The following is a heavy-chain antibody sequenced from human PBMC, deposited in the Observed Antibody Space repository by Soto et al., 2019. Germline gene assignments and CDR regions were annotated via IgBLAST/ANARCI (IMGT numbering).Heavy chain of an antibody. J-gene: IGHJ4*02. V-gene: IGHV1-18*01. CDR2: ISAYNGDT. D-gene: IGHD6-6*01. CDR1: GYTFASYG. CDR3: ARDRGSSSLVCPGY. Sequence: QVQLVQSGAEVKKPGASVKVSCKASGYTFASYGMSWVRQAPGKGPERMGWISAYNGDTNYAQKFQGRVTLTTATSTSTAYMELRSLRSADTAVYSCARDRGSSSLVCPGYWGQGTLVTVAS.